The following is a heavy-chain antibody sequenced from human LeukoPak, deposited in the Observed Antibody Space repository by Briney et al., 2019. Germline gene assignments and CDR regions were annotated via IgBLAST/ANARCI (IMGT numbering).Heavy chain of an antibody. CDR1: RDSFSSYA. V-gene: IGHV1-69*06. Sequence: ASVKVSCKDSRDSFSSYAISWVPQAPGQGLGWLGGFIPIFGTANSAQKFQSRVTITADKSTSTAYMELSSLRSEDTAVYYCARDTSSSWPNYYYYYGMDVGGKGTTVTVSS. CDR2: FIPIFGTA. J-gene: IGHJ6*04. CDR3: ARDTSSSWPNYYYYYGMDV. D-gene: IGHD6-13*01.